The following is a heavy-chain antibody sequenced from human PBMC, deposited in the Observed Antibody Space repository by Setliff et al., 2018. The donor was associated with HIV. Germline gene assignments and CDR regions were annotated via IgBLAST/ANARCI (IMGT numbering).Heavy chain of an antibody. Sequence: SETLSLTCAVSGGSISSNGYYWGWIRQPPGKGLEWIGSIYHSGSTYYNPSLKSRVTISVDTSKNQFSLKLSSVTAADTAVYYCARSSIAARAPQRLRYYYGMDVWGQGTTVTVSS. CDR1: GGSISSNGYY. CDR3: ARSSIAARAPQRLRYYYGMDV. V-gene: IGHV4-39*01. CDR2: IYHSGST. D-gene: IGHD6-6*01. J-gene: IGHJ6*02.